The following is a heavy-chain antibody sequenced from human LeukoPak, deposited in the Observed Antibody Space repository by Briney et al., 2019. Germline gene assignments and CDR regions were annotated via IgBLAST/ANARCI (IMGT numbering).Heavy chain of an antibody. CDR2: IQYDGSNE. D-gene: IGHD6-19*01. V-gene: IGHV3-30*12. CDR1: RFTFSSYG. J-gene: IGHJ4*02. Sequence: GGSLRLSCAASRFTFSSYGMHWVRQAPGKGLEWVAYIQYDGSNEQYADSVKGRFSISRDSSKNILYLQMNSLRAEDTAVYYCARSPQSGSGWYDYFDYWGQGTLVTVSS. CDR3: ARSPQSGSGWYDYFDY.